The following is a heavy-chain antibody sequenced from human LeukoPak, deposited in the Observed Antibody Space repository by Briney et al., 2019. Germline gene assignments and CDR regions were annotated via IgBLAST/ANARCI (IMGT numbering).Heavy chain of an antibody. Sequence: GGSPRLSCAASGFNFYYDWRSWVRQAPGKGREWVGRIKRKNDGGTTEYAAPVKGRFTNSRDDSRNTLYLQMSSLKTEDTAVYYCVRDQYCASSSCPGAFDLWGQGTVVTVSS. D-gene: IGHD2-2*01. V-gene: IGHV3-15*01. CDR1: GFNFYYDW. CDR3: VRDQYCASSSCPGAFDL. CDR2: IKRKNDGGTT. J-gene: IGHJ3*01.